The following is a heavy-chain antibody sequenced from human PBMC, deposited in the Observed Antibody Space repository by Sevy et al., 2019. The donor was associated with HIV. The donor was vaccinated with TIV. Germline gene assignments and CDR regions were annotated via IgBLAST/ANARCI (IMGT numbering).Heavy chain of an antibody. Sequence: SETLSLTCSVSGGSISSYFWTWVRQSPGKGLEWIGNIYFTGNTDYSPSLKSRVTLSLDTSKSQFSLTLKSVTAADTAIYFCARDCTTRPGVLDYWGQGTLVTVSS. J-gene: IGHJ4*02. V-gene: IGHV4-59*01. CDR2: IYFTGNT. CDR3: ARDCTTRPGVLDY. D-gene: IGHD1-1*01. CDR1: GGSISSYF.